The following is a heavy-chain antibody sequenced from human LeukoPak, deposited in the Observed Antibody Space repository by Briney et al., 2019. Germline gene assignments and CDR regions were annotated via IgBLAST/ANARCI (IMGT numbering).Heavy chain of an antibody. CDR3: ARATIAVAGKGYYYYYMDV. D-gene: IGHD6-19*01. CDR1: GHTFTGYY. J-gene: IGHJ6*03. V-gene: IGHV1-2*06. CDR2: INPNSGGT. Sequence: ASVKVSCXASGHTFTGYYMHWVRQAPGQGLEWMGRINPNSGGTNYAQKFQGRVTMTRDTSISTAYMELSRLRSDDTAVYYCARATIAVAGKGYYYYYMDVWGKGTTVTVSS.